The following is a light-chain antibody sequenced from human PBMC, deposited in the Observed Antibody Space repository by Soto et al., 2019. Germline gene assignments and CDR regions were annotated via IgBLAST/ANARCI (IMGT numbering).Light chain of an antibody. CDR2: DVS. V-gene: IGKV3-20*01. Sequence: ENVLTQSPGTLSLSPGQMATLTCRASLPVRDNFLAWYQQKPGQTPRVLIYDVSTRATGVPDRFSGSGSATDFTLTISRLEPGDSAVYFCHQDHSSPTFGQGTKVEIK. J-gene: IGKJ1*01. CDR3: HQDHSSPT. CDR1: LPVRDNF.